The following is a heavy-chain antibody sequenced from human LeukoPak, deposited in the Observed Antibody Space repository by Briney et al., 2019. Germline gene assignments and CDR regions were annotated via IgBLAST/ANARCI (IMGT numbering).Heavy chain of an antibody. CDR3: VRARWGGLHAFDI. V-gene: IGHV4-59*01. CDR1: GGSISSYY. D-gene: IGHD3-16*01. Sequence: SETLSLTCNVSGGSISSYYWSWIRQPPGKGLEWIGYIYDSENTNYNPSLKSRVTISADTSKNQFSLKLSSVTAADTAVYYCVRARWGGLHAFDIWGQGTMVTVSS. J-gene: IGHJ3*02. CDR2: IYDSENT.